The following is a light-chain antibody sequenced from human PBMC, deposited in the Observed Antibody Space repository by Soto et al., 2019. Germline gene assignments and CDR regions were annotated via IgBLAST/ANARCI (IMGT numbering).Light chain of an antibody. V-gene: IGLV2-14*01. J-gene: IGLJ1*01. CDR2: EVS. Sequence: QSALTQPASVSGSPGQSITISCTGTSGDVGGYDYVSWYQQHPGKAPKLMIYEVSHRPSGVSNRFSGSKSGNTASLTISGLQAEDEADYYCSSCTSSSTSYVFGTGTKLTVL. CDR3: SSCTSSSTSYV. CDR1: SGDVGGYDY.